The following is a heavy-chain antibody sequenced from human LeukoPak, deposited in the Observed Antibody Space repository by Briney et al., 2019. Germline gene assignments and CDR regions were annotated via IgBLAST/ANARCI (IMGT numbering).Heavy chain of an antibody. CDR3: ARGVGGSYLFDY. V-gene: IGHV3-33*01. Sequence: GGSLRLSCAASGFTFSNYDMHWVRQAPGKGLEWVAVIWYDGTNKYYADSVKGRFTISRDNSKNTLYLQMNSLRAEDTAVYYCARGVGGSYLFDYWGQGTLVTASA. CDR1: GFTFSNYD. J-gene: IGHJ4*02. D-gene: IGHD1-26*01. CDR2: IWYDGTNK.